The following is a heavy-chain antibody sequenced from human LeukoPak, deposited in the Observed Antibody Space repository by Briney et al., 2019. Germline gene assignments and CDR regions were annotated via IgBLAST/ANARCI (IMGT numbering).Heavy chain of an antibody. Sequence: PGGSLRLSCAASGFIFSTYSMNWVRQAPGKGLEWVLFISTGSSTIYYADSVKGRFTISRDNAKNSLYLQMSSLRDEDTAVYYCARVAEIQLWLRSAVDYWGQGTLVTVSS. J-gene: IGHJ4*02. CDR3: ARVAEIQLWLRSAVDY. CDR1: GFIFSTYS. V-gene: IGHV3-48*02. CDR2: ISTGSSTI. D-gene: IGHD5-18*01.